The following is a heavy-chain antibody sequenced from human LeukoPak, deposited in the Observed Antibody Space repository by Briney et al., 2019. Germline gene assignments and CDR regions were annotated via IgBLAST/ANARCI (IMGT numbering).Heavy chain of an antibody. CDR3: ARVRIGIAVSGTYYYMDV. CDR1: GGSISSGSYY. CDR2: IYTSGST. V-gene: IGHV4-61*02. Sequence: SQTLSLTCTVSGGSISSGSYYWSWIRQPAGKGLEWIGRIYTSGSTNYNPSLKSRVTISVDMSKNQFSLKLSSVTAADTAVYYCARVRIGIAVSGTYYYMDVWGKGTTVTISS. D-gene: IGHD6-19*01. J-gene: IGHJ6*03.